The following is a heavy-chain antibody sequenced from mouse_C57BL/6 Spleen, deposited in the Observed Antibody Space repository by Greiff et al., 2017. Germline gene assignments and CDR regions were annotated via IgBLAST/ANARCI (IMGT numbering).Heavy chain of an antibody. CDR2: INPNNGGT. D-gene: IGHD2-3*01. CDR3: AMGWLLRGYFDV. V-gene: IGHV1-26*01. J-gene: IGHJ1*03. CDR1: GYTFTDYY. Sequence: VQLQQSGPELVKPGASVKISCKASGYTFTDYYMNWVKQSHGKSLEWIGDINPNNGGTSYNQKFKGKATLTVDKSSSTAYMELRSLTSEDSAVYYCAMGWLLRGYFDVWGTGTTVTVSS.